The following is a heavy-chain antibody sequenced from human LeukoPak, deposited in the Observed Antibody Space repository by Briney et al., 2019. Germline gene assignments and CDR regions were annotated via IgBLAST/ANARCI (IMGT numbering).Heavy chain of an antibody. CDR2: IKQDVSEI. V-gene: IGHV3-7*03. J-gene: IGHJ4*02. D-gene: IGHD1-1*01. Sequence: PGGSLRLSCAASGFTFSSYWMSWVRQAPGKGLEWVANIKQDVSEIYYVDSVKGRFTISRDNTKNSLYLQMNSLRAEDTAVYYCARAQPITSFDYWGQGTLVTVSS. CDR1: GFTFSSYW. CDR3: ARAQPITSFDY.